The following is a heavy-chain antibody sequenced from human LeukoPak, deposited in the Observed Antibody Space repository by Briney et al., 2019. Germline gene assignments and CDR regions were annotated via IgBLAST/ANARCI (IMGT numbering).Heavy chain of an antibody. CDR3: ARAPLSSTSLTYYYYYMDV. CDR1: GDSISSYY. D-gene: IGHD2-2*01. V-gene: IGHV4-59*01. CDR2: IYHSGST. Sequence: SETLSLTCTVSGDSISSYYWSWIRRPPGKGLEWIGYIYHSGSTNYNPSLKSRVTISVDTSKNQFSLKLSSVTAADTAVYYCARAPLSSTSLTYYYYYMDVWGKGTTVTVSS. J-gene: IGHJ6*03.